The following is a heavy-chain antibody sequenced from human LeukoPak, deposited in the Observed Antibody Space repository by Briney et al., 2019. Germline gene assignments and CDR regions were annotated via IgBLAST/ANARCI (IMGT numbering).Heavy chain of an antibody. CDR2: IRYDGRNK. V-gene: IGHV3-30*02. Sequence: GGSLRLSCAASGFTFSSYGMHWVRQAPGKGLEWVAFIRYDGRNKYYADSVKGRFTISRDNSKNTLYLQMNSLRAEDTAVYYCAKEGKEDVLLWFGTSYYYYMDVWGKGTTVTVSS. CDR1: GFTFSSYG. CDR3: AKEGKEDVLLWFGTSYYYYMDV. J-gene: IGHJ6*03. D-gene: IGHD3-10*01.